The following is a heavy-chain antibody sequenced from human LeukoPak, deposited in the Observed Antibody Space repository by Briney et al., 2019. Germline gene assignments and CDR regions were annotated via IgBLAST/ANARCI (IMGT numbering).Heavy chain of an antibody. D-gene: IGHD1-26*01. V-gene: IGHV4-4*02. Sequence: SGTLSLTCGVSGGSISSTNWWSWVRQPPGQGLEWMGEISLRGLTNYNPSLMSRVTMSLDQSKNLLTLNLTSVRAADTAVYYCSRERGDYCPFGFWGQGALVTVAS. J-gene: IGHJ4*02. CDR3: SRERGDYCPFGF. CDR1: GGSISSTNW. CDR2: ISLRGLT.